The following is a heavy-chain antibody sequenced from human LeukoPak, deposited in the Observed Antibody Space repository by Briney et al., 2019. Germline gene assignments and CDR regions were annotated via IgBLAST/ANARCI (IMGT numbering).Heavy chain of an antibody. CDR1: GFTFSTYN. CDR2: ISGSSSYI. J-gene: IGHJ4*02. V-gene: IGHV3-21*01. Sequence: GGSLRLSCAASGFTFSTYNMNWVRQAPGKGLEWVSSISGSSSYIYYADSVKGRFTISRDNAKNSLYLQMNSLRAEDTAVYYCARDPGGSYYGFDYWGQGTLVTVSS. D-gene: IGHD1-26*01. CDR3: ARDPGGSYYGFDY.